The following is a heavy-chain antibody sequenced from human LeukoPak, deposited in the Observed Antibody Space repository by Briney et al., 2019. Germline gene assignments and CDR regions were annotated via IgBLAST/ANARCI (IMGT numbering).Heavy chain of an antibody. D-gene: IGHD2-21*02. CDR2: INRSGST. CDR1: GGSLSYYY. Sequence: SETLSLTCAVYGGSLSYYYWSWIRQSPEKGLEWIGEINRSGSTNYNPSLKSQVSISVDTSKNQFSLKLSSVTAADTAIYYCARGGFYCGDDCYVDYWGQGALVTVSS. J-gene: IGHJ4*02. CDR3: ARGGFYCGDDCYVDY. V-gene: IGHV4-34*01.